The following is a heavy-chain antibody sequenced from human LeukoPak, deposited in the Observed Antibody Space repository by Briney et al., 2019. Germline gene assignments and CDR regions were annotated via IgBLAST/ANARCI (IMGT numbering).Heavy chain of an antibody. CDR2: ISGSGGST. D-gene: IGHD3-10*01. Sequence: GGSLRLSCAASGFTFSSYAMSWVRQAPGKGLEWVSAISGSGGSTYYADSVKGRFTISRDNSKNTLYLQMNSLRAEDTAVYYCARIRQIRFGESDYWGQGTLVTVSS. CDR3: ARIRQIRFGESDY. V-gene: IGHV3-23*01. CDR1: GFTFSSYA. J-gene: IGHJ4*02.